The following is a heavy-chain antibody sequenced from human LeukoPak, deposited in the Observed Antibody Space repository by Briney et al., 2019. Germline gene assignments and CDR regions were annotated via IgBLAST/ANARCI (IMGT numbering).Heavy chain of an antibody. Sequence: GGSLRLSCAASGLTFSDYAMSWFRQAPGKGLEWVSGITSGFPPHYADSVKGRFTISRDNSKNTFHLQLNSLRAEDTAVYYCAKDYSESRVADVFFEYWGQGTLVTVSS. J-gene: IGHJ4*02. CDR3: AKDYSESRVADVFFEY. CDR1: GLTFSDYA. CDR2: ITSGFPP. D-gene: IGHD2-15*01. V-gene: IGHV3-23*01.